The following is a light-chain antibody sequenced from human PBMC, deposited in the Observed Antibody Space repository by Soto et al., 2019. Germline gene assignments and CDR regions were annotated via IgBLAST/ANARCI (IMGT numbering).Light chain of an antibody. Sequence: GWTQSPSTLSLSPGERATLSCRASQSVSGNYLYWYQQKPGQAPRLLIYGVSGRATGIPDRFSGSGSGTDFTLTIIRLEPEDFAVYYCQQYGSSIPFCQGTRLEIK. J-gene: IGKJ5*01. CDR1: QSVSGNY. CDR2: GVS. V-gene: IGKV3-20*01. CDR3: QQYGSSIP.